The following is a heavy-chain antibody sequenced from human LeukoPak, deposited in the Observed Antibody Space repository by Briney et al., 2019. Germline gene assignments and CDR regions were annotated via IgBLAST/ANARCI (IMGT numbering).Heavy chain of an antibody. Sequence: ASVKVSCMASGYTFTSYDINWVRQATGQGLEWMGWMNPNSGNTGYAQKFQGRVTMTRNTSISTAYMELSSLRSEDTAVYYCARTPTKYCSSTSCYTPYFDYWGQGTLVTVSS. CDR2: MNPNSGNT. CDR1: GYTFTSYD. D-gene: IGHD2-2*02. J-gene: IGHJ4*02. CDR3: ARTPTKYCSSTSCYTPYFDY. V-gene: IGHV1-8*01.